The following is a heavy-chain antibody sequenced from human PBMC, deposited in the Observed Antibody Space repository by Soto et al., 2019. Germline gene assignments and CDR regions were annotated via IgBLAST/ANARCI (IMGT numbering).Heavy chain of an antibody. Sequence: GGSLRLSCAGSGFTFNDSWMNWVRQGPGKGLEWVGRIKSEIDGGTTAHAAPVKGRFTISRDDSKSTVYLQMNSLKIEDTGVYYCMTDRQFRPAYWGQGTLVTVSS. D-gene: IGHD4-4*01. CDR1: GFTFNDSW. J-gene: IGHJ4*02. CDR3: MTDRQFRPAY. V-gene: IGHV3-15*07. CDR2: IKSEIDGGTT.